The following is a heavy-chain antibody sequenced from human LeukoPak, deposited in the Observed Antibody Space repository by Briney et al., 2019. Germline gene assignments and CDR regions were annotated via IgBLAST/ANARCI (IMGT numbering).Heavy chain of an antibody. J-gene: IGHJ5*02. CDR1: GGSISSYY. Sequence: SETLSLTCTVSGGSISSYYWSWIRQPPGKGLEWIGYIYYSGSTNYNPSLKSRVTISVDTSKDQFSLKLSSVTAADTAVYYCARFSSWQNWFDPWGQGTLVTVSS. CDR2: IYYSGST. D-gene: IGHD6-13*01. V-gene: IGHV4-59*01. CDR3: ARFSSWQNWFDP.